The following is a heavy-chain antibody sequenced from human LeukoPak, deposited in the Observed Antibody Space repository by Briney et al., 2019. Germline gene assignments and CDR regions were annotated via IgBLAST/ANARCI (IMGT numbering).Heavy chain of an antibody. D-gene: IGHD3-22*01. CDR1: GGTFSSYA. J-gene: IGHJ4*02. CDR3: ARPGASNYYDSSGPYDY. V-gene: IGHV1-69*04. Sequence: ASVKVSCKASGGTFSSYAISWVRQAPGQGLEWMGRIIPILGIANYAQKFQGRVTITADKSTSTAYMELSSLRSEDTAVYYCARPGASNYYDSSGPYDYWGQGTLVTVSS. CDR2: IIPILGIA.